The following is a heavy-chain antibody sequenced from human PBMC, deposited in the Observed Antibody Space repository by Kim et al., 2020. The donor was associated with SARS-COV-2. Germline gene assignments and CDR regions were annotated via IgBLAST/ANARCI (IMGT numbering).Heavy chain of an antibody. Sequence: GGSLRLSCAASGFTFSGYWLHWVRQVPGKVLEWVSRINPDGTATTYADSVQGRFTISRDNAKNTLYLYMNSLTGDDMAVYYCTRGGADGGYSTWGCWGPG. D-gene: IGHD2-21*02. V-gene: IGHV3-74*01. CDR1: GFTFSGYW. CDR2: INPDGTAT. CDR3: TRGGADGGYSTWGC. J-gene: IGHJ1*01.